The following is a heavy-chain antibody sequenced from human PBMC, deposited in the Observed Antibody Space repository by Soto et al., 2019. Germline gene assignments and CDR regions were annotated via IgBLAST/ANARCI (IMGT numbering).Heavy chain of an antibody. J-gene: IGHJ5*02. Sequence: PGESLKISCKGSGYSFTSYWIGWVRQMPGKGLEWMGIIYPGDSDTRYSPSFQGQVTISADKSISTAYLQWSSLKASDTAMYYCARPVRGYCSGGSCYYTPNNWFDPWGQGTLVTVSS. CDR1: GYSFTSYW. CDR3: ARPVRGYCSGGSCYYTPNNWFDP. CDR2: IYPGDSDT. D-gene: IGHD2-15*01. V-gene: IGHV5-51*01.